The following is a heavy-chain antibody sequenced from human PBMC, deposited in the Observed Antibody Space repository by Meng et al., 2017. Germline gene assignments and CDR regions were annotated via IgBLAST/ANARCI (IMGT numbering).Heavy chain of an antibody. CDR1: GFTFSSYA. J-gene: IGHJ4*02. D-gene: IGHD3-10*01. CDR3: ASMGY. Sequence: QEEVGGSVGRVVQPGRSLRLALAASGFTFSSYAMHWVRQAPGKGLEWVAVISYDGSNKYYADSVKGRFTISRDNSKNTLYLQMNSLRAEDTAVYYCASMGYWGQGTLVTVSS. V-gene: IGHV3-30*01. CDR2: ISYDGSNK.